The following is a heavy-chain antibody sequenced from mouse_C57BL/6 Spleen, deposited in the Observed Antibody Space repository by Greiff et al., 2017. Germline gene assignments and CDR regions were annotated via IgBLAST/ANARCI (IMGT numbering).Heavy chain of an antibody. CDR3: SRDSNSYYYAMDY. CDR2: INPNYGTT. CDR1: GYSFTDYN. D-gene: IGHD2-5*01. Sequence: VQLKESGPELVKPGASVKISCTASGYSFTDYNMNWVKQSNGKSLEWIGVINPNYGTTSYNQKFKGKATLTVNQSSSTAFMQHNSLTSEDSAVYYCSRDSNSYYYAMDYWGQGTSVTVSS. V-gene: IGHV1-39*01. J-gene: IGHJ4*01.